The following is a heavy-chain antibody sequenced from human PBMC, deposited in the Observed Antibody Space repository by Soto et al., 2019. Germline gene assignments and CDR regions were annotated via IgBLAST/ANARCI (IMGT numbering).Heavy chain of an antibody. CDR1: GFTFRNYG. Sequence: QVQLVESGGGVVQPGRSLRLSCAASGFTFRNYGMHWVRQAPGKGLEWVAVISYDGSNKYYADSVKGRFTISRDNSKNTLYLQMNSLRAEDTAVYYCAKDLVKEWILKRAHYYYGMDVWGQGTTVTVSS. CDR3: AKDLVKEWILKRAHYYYGMDV. V-gene: IGHV3-30*18. D-gene: IGHD3-3*01. J-gene: IGHJ6*02. CDR2: ISYDGSNK.